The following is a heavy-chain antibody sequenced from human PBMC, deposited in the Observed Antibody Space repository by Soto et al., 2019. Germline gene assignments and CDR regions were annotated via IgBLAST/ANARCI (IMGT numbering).Heavy chain of an antibody. CDR3: AKDKGGRYCSRTSCLYSFDY. D-gene: IGHD2-2*01. CDR1: GLTFSTYA. V-gene: IGHV3-23*01. Sequence: GSLRLSCTASGLTFSTYAIIWVRQAPGKGLEWVSTISDSGSTYYADSVKGRFTISRDNSKNTLYLEMNSLRAEDTAVYYCAKDKGGRYCSRTSCLYSFDYWGQGTLVTVSS. CDR2: ISDSGST. J-gene: IGHJ4*02.